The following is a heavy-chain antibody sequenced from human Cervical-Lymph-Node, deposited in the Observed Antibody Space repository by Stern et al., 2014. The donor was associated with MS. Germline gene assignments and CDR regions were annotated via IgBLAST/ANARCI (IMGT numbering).Heavy chain of an antibody. J-gene: IGHJ3*02. V-gene: IGHV1-18*01. CDR3: ARGLLGSENAFDI. CDR2: ISAYNDNT. CDR1: GYTFTSYG. D-gene: IGHD2-15*01. Sequence: VQLVESGAEVKKTGASVKVSCKASGYTFTSYGIRWVRQAPGQGLEWMGSISAYNDNTNYAQMLQGRVTMTTDTSTSTAYMELRSLRSDDTAVYYCARGLLGSENAFDIWGQGTMVTVSS.